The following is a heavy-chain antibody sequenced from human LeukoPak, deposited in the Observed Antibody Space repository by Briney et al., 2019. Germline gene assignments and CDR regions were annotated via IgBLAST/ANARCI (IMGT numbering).Heavy chain of an antibody. Sequence: SQTLSLTCAISGDSVSSKNAAWNWIRQSPSRGLEWLGRTCYGSKWYNDYAESVKSRITINADTSKNQFSLQLNSVTPEDTAVYYCARVDLGSAIFEPKWFDPWGQGTLVTVSS. CDR2: TCYGSKWYN. V-gene: IGHV6-1*01. J-gene: IGHJ5*02. D-gene: IGHD3-9*01. CDR3: ARVDLGSAIFEPKWFDP. CDR1: GDSVSSKNAA.